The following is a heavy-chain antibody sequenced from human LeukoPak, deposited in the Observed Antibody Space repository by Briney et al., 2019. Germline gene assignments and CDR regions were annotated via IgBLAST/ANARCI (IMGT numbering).Heavy chain of an antibody. CDR1: GFTFSIYA. J-gene: IGHJ4*02. CDR3: AKDQVVVIPYYFDY. D-gene: IGHD2-15*01. V-gene: IGHV3-23*01. Sequence: GGSLRLSCAASGFTFSIYAMSWVRHAPGKGLEWVSGISGGGGGTYYADSVKGRFTISRDNSRNTLYLQMNSLRVEDTAVYYCAKDQVVVIPYYFDYWGQGTLVTVSS. CDR2: ISGGGGGT.